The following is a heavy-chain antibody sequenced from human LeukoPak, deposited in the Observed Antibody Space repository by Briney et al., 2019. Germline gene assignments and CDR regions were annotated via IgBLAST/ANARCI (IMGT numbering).Heavy chain of an antibody. D-gene: IGHD6-19*01. CDR3: AKDNRRHYTSGPNPDSLH. CDR2: ISWNSGSI. J-gene: IGHJ4*02. Sequence: GGSLRLSCAASGFIFNNYAMHWVRQPPGKGLEWVSGISWNSGSIDYADSVKGRFTISRDNAKNSLYLQMNSLRVEDTAFYYCAKDNRRHYTSGPNPDSLHWGQGALVTVSS. CDR1: GFIFNNYA. V-gene: IGHV3-9*01.